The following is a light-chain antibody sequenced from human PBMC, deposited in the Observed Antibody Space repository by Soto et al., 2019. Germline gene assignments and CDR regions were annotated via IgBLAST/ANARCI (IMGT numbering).Light chain of an antibody. Sequence: QSVLTQPASVSGSPGQSITISCTGTSSDVSGYNYVSWYQQHPGKAPKLMIYDVSNRPSGVSNRFSGSKSGNTASLTISGLQAEAEADYYCSSYTSSSTRVFGTGTKVTVL. V-gene: IGLV2-14*01. CDR1: SSDVSGYNY. CDR2: DVS. J-gene: IGLJ1*01. CDR3: SSYTSSSTRV.